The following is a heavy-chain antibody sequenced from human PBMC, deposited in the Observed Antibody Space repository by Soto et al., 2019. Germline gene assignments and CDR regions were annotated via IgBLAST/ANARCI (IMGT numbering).Heavy chain of an antibody. V-gene: IGHV1-3*01. D-gene: IGHD7-27*01. CDR2: INAGYGNT. J-gene: IGHJ4*02. Sequence: QVHLVQSGAEVTKPGAAVKVSCKASGYTFSSYAMHWVRQAPGQRLEWMGWINAGYGNTKSSQKFQDRVTISRDTSASTAYMELTSLRSEDTAVYYCARDTGDGIFDFWGQGTLVTVSS. CDR3: ARDTGDGIFDF. CDR1: GYTFSSYA.